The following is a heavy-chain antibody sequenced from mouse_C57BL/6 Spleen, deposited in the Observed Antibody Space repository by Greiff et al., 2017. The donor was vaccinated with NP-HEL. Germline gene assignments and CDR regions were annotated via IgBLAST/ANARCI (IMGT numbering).Heavy chain of an antibody. CDR2: ISYDGSN. D-gene: IGHD2-5*01. J-gene: IGHJ4*01. CDR1: GYSITSGYY. CDR3: ARGDSNGFYAMDY. Sequence: EVKLLESGPGLVKPSQSLSLTCSVTGYSITSGYYWNWIRQFPGNKLEWMGYISYDGSNNYNPSLKNRISITRDTSKNQFFLKLNSVTTEDTATYYCARGDSNGFYAMDYWGQGTSVTVSS. V-gene: IGHV3-6*01.